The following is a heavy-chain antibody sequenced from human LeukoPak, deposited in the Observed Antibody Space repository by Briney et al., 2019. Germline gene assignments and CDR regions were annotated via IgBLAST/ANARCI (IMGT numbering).Heavy chain of an antibody. D-gene: IGHD4-23*01. J-gene: IGHJ4*02. V-gene: IGHV3-30*18. CDR1: GFTFSSYG. CDR3: AKNCNSRDY. CDR2: ISYDGSNK. Sequence: GRSLRLSCAASGFTFSSYGMHWVRQAPGKGLEWVAVISYDGSNKYYADSVKGRFTISRDNSNITLYLQMNSLRAEDTAVYYCAKNCNSRDYWGQGTLVTVSS.